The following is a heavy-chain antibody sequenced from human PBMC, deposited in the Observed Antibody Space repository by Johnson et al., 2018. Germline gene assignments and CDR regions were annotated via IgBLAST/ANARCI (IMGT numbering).Heavy chain of an antibody. Sequence: QVQLVESGGGLVKPGGSLRLSCAASGFTFSDSYMRWSRQAPGKGLEWVSYISSSGSTIYYADSVKGRFTISRANAKNSLYLKMNSLRAEDTAVYYCAKDTGYYDSSGYYGYFQHWGQGTLVTVSS. J-gene: IGHJ1*01. CDR2: ISSSGSTI. D-gene: IGHD3-22*01. V-gene: IGHV3-11*01. CDR3: AKDTGYYDSSGYYGYFQH. CDR1: GFTFSDSY.